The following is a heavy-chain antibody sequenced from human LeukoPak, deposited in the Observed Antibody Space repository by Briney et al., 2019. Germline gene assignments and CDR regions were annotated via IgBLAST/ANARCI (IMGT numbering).Heavy chain of an antibody. CDR3: AKVAQCQLTVAIDY. CDR2: VSGSGSYT. Sequence: GGFLRLSCAASGFTFSNNAMTWVRQAAGKGLEWVSSVSGSGSYTYYAESVKGRFTISRDNPTNTLYLQMNSLRDDDTAVYYCAKVAQCQLTVAIDYWGQGTLVTVSS. D-gene: IGHD1-1*01. CDR1: GFTFSNNA. J-gene: IGHJ4*02. V-gene: IGHV3-23*01.